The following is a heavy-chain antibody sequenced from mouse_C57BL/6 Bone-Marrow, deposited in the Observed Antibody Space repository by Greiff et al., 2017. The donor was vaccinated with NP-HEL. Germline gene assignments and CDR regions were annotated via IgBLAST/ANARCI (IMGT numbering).Heavy chain of an antibody. CDR1: GYTFTDYY. Sequence: VQLQQSGPELVKPGASVKISCNASGYTFTDYYMNWVKQSHGKSLEWIGDINPNNGGTSYNQKFKGKATLTVDKSSSTAYMELRSLTSEDSAVYYCAREAYYSNYWGQGTTLTVSS. V-gene: IGHV1-26*01. J-gene: IGHJ2*01. CDR2: INPNNGGT. D-gene: IGHD2-5*01. CDR3: AREAYYSNY.